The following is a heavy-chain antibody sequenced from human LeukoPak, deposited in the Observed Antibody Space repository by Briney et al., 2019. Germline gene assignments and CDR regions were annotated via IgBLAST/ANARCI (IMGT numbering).Heavy chain of an antibody. CDR2: IKQDRSEK. V-gene: IGHV3-7*01. D-gene: IGHD4-23*01. Sequence: GGSLRLSCAASGFTFSNYWMSWVRQAPGKGLEWVANIKQDRSEKYYVDSVKGRFTISRDNAKNSLYLQMNSLRAEDTAVYYCARGTRKRWSYYYFDYWGQGTLVTVSS. J-gene: IGHJ4*02. CDR1: GFTFSNYW. CDR3: ARGTRKRWSYYYFDY.